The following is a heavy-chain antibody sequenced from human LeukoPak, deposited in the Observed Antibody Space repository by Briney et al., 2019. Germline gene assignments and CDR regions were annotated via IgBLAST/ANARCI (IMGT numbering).Heavy chain of an antibody. V-gene: IGHV5-51*01. CDR3: AAGGTLTAHRGFDY. D-gene: IGHD3-16*01. Sequence: LGESLKISCKASGYSFTNYWIGWVRQMPGKGLEWMGILYPGDSDTRYSPSLQGQVTISADKSISTAYLQWSSLKASDSAMYYCAAGGTLTAHRGFDYWGQGTLVTVSS. CDR1: GYSFTNYW. J-gene: IGHJ4*02. CDR2: LYPGDSDT.